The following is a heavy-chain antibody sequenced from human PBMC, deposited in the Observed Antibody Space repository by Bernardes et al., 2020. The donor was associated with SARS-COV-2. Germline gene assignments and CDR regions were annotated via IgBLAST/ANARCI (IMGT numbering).Heavy chain of an antibody. V-gene: IGHV4-30-4*01. J-gene: IGHJ6*02. CDR3: ARETILYYYYGMDV. Sequence: SETLSLTCTVSGGSISSGDYYWSWIRQPPGKGLEWIGYIYYSGSTYYNPSLKSRLTISIDTSKNQFSLNLSSVTAADTAVYYCARETILYYYYGMDVWGQGTTVIVSS. CDR2: IYYSGST. CDR1: GGSISSGDYY. D-gene: IGHD3-3*01.